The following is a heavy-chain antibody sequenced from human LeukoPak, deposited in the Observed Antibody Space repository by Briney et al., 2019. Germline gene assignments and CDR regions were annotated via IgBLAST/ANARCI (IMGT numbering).Heavy chain of an antibody. Sequence: ASVKVSCKASGYTFTGYYMHWVRQAPGQGLEWMGRINPNSGGKNYAQKFQGRVTMTRDTSISTAYMELSRLRSDDTAVYYCARDPSYYYDSSGYPAGYWGQGTLVTVSS. D-gene: IGHD3-22*01. V-gene: IGHV1-2*06. CDR1: GYTFTGYY. J-gene: IGHJ4*02. CDR2: INPNSGGK. CDR3: ARDPSYYYDSSGYPAGY.